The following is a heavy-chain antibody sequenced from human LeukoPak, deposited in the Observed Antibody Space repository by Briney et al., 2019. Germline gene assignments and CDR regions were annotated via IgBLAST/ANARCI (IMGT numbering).Heavy chain of an antibody. D-gene: IGHD2-2*01. V-gene: IGHV5-51*01. CDR2: IYPGDSDT. CDR1: GYSFTSYW. CDR3: ARPRAPGYCSSTSCKGWAFDI. Sequence: GESLKISCKGSGYSFTSYWIGWVRRMPGKGLEWMGIIYPGDSDTRYSPSFQGQVTISADKSISTAYLQWSSLKASDTAMYYCARPRAPGYCSSTSCKGWAFDIWGQGTMVTVSS. J-gene: IGHJ3*02.